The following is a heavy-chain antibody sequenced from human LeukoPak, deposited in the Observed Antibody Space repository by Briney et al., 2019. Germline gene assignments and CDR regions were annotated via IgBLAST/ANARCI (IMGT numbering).Heavy chain of an antibody. CDR2: IYYSGST. D-gene: IGHD4-17*01. CDR3: ARSYGDYQPFFDY. Sequence: SETLSLTCTVSGGSISSGGYYWSWTRQHPGKGLEWIGYIYYSGSTYYNPSLKSRVTISVDTSKNQFSLKLSSVTAADTAVYYCARSYGDYQPFFDYWGQGTLVTVSS. V-gene: IGHV4-31*03. CDR1: GGSISSGGYY. J-gene: IGHJ4*02.